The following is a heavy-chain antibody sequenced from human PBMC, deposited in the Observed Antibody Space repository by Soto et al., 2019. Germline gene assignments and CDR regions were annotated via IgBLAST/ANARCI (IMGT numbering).Heavy chain of an antibody. Sequence: QVQLVQSGAEVKKPGASVKVSCKASGYTFTGYYMHWVRQAPGQGLEWMGWINPNSGGTNYAQKFQGWVTMTRDTSISTAYMELSRLRSDDTAVYYGARDGGSGWKGRHSRWFDPWGQGTLVTVSS. J-gene: IGHJ5*02. CDR1: GYTFTGYY. CDR2: INPNSGGT. CDR3: ARDGGSGWKGRHSRWFDP. V-gene: IGHV1-2*04. D-gene: IGHD6-19*01.